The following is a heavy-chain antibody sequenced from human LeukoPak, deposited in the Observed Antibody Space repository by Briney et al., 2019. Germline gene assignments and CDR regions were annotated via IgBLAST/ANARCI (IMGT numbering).Heavy chain of an antibody. CDR3: AGGATISETGYFDF. CDR2: IDHRGDT. V-gene: IGHV4-34*01. D-gene: IGHD5-24*01. Sequence: PSETLSLTCAVYGGSFSPYYWSWIRQSPRKGLGWIAEIDHRGDTNYNPSVKSRVTISIDTSKNQFSLKVRSLSAADTAVYYCAGGATISETGYFDFWGQGTLVTVSS. CDR1: GGSFSPYY. J-gene: IGHJ4*03.